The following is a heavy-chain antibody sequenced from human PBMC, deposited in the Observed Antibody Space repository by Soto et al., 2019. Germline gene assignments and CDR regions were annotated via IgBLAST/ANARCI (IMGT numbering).Heavy chain of an antibody. CDR2: ICGSAPST. D-gene: IGHD2-15*01. CDR3: AKGNVGSCYSNMDV. CDR1: GFTFSSYA. V-gene: IGHV3-23*01. J-gene: IGHJ6*03. Sequence: GGSLRLSCAASGFTFSSYAMSWARQAPGKGLEWVSVICGSAPSTYYADSVKGRFIISRDNSKNTLYLQMDSLRAEDTAVYYCAKGNVGSCYSNMDVWGKGTTVTVSS.